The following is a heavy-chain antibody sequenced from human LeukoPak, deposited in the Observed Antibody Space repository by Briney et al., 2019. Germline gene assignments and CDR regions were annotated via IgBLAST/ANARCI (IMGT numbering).Heavy chain of an antibody. J-gene: IGHJ4*02. CDR1: GFTFSSYA. CDR2: ISYDGSNK. Sequence: GGSLRLSCAASGFTFSSYAMHWVRQAPGKGLGWVAVISYDGSNKYYADSVKGRFTISRDNSKNTLYLQMNSLRAEDTAVYYCARDTGYSSGWYIGYWGQGTLVTVSS. CDR3: ARDTGYSSGWYIGY. V-gene: IGHV3-30*04. D-gene: IGHD6-19*01.